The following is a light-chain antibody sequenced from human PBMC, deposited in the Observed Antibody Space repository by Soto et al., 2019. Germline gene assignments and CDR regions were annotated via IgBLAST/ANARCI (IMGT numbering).Light chain of an antibody. CDR3: QQSYSTPRT. J-gene: IGKJ1*01. CDR1: QTIGTY. Sequence: IEVTQPPSSLAASLGDRVPITCRSSQTIGTYVNWYRQKSGAARELLFCDSTTSHSSVPSRISGGAARTDFTLTIGSLQPEDFATYYWQQSYSTPRTFGQGTQVEIK. V-gene: IGKV1-39*01. CDR2: DST.